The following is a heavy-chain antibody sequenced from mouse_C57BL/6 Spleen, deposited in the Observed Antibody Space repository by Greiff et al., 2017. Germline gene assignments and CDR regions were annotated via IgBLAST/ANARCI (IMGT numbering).Heavy chain of an antibody. CDR2: INPSSGYT. J-gene: IGHJ2*01. CDR1: GYTFTSYT. CDR3: ARSGSRNWVDY. Sequence: QVQLQQSGAELARPGASVKMSCKASGYTFTSYTMHWVKQRPGQGLEWIGYINPSSGYTKYNQKFKDKATLTADKSSSTAYMQLSSLTSEDSAVYYCARSGSRNWVDYWGQGTTLTVSS. V-gene: IGHV1-4*01. D-gene: IGHD4-1*01.